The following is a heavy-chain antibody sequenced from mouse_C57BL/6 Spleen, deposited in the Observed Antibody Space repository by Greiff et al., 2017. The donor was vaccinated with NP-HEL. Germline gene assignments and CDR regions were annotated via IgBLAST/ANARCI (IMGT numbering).Heavy chain of an antibody. CDR1: GYTFTSYW. J-gene: IGHJ2*01. CDR2: IDPSDRAT. Sequence: QVQLQQPGAVLVRPGSSVKLSCKASGYTFTSYWMHWVKQSPIHSLEWIGNIDPSDRATHYNQLFNDLATFPVHNSSSTASMQRSSLTYEDSAVYYSTRESHYFGYWGQGTTLTVSS. CDR3: TRESHYFGY. V-gene: IGHV1-52*01. D-gene: IGHD6-2*01.